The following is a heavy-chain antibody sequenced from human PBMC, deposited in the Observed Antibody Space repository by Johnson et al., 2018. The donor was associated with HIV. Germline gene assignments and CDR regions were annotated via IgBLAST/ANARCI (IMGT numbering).Heavy chain of an antibody. CDR2: INSDGSST. D-gene: IGHD3-22*01. CDR3: ARDRGGYYYDSSGLDAFDI. Sequence: VQVVESGGGLVQPGGSLRLSCAASGFTFSTYWMHWVRQAPGKGLVWISRINSDGSSTTYADSVKGRFTISRDNAKNTLYLQMNSLRAEDTAVYYCARDRGGYYYDSSGLDAFDIWGQGTMVTVSS. V-gene: IGHV3-74*01. CDR1: GFTFSTYW. J-gene: IGHJ3*02.